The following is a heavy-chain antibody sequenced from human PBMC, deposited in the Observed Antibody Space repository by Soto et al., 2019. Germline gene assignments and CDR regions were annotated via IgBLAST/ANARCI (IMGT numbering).Heavy chain of an antibody. V-gene: IGHV1-2*02. CDR3: ARDSGYHYSKPQAGYYFDY. D-gene: IGHD3-22*01. Sequence: ASVKVSCKASGYTFTGYYMHWVRQAPGQGLEWMGWINPNSGGTNYAQKFQGRVTITADESTSTAYMELSSLRSEDTAVYYCARDSGYHYSKPQAGYYFDYWGQGTLVTVSS. CDR2: INPNSGGT. CDR1: GYTFTGYY. J-gene: IGHJ4*02.